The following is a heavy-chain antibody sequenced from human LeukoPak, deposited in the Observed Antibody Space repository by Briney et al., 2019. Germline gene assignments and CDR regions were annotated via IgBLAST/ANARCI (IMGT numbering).Heavy chain of an antibody. V-gene: IGHV4-59*01. CDR3: ARGQGDCSGGSCYYYFDY. CDR2: IYYSGST. J-gene: IGHJ4*02. D-gene: IGHD2-15*01. Sequence: SETLSPTCTVSGGSISSYYWSWIRQPPGKGLEWIGYIYYSGSTNYNPSLKSRVTISVDTSKNQFSLKLSSVTAADTAVYYCARGQGDCSGGSCYYYFDYWGQGTLVTVSS. CDR1: GGSISSYY.